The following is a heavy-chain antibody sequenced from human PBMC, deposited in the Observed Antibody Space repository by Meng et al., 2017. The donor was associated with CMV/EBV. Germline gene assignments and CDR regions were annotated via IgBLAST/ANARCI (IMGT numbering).Heavy chain of an antibody. Sequence: QGQLVQSGDEVKKPGASVKASCKASGYTFTGYYMHWVRQAPGKGLEWMGWINPNSGGTNYAQKFQGRVTMTRDTSISTAYMELSRLRSDDTAVYYCATYIGNYINWYFDLWGRGTLVTVSS. D-gene: IGHD1-7*01. CDR3: ATYIGNYINWYFDL. V-gene: IGHV1-2*02. CDR2: INPNSGGT. CDR1: GYTFTGYY. J-gene: IGHJ2*01.